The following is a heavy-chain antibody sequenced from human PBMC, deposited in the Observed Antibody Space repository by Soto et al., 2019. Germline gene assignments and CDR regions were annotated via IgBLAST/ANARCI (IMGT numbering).Heavy chain of an antibody. J-gene: IGHJ4*02. CDR2: INPSGGST. V-gene: IGHV1-46*01. D-gene: IGHD6-13*01. CDR3: ARGRTPGVAAVGIGHRAKRPFDY. Sequence: QVQLVQSGAEVKKPGASVKVSCKASGYTFTSYYMHWVRQAPGQGLEWMGIINPSGGSTSYAQQCQGRVTRTRDTSTSTVYMELRSLSSEDTAVYYCARGRTPGVAAVGIGHRAKRPFDYWGQGTLVTVSS. CDR1: GYTFTSYY.